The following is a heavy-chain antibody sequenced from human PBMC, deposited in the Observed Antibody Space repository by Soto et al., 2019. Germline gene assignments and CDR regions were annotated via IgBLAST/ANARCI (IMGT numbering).Heavy chain of an antibody. D-gene: IGHD3-10*01. CDR3: ARNPSGDY. Sequence: EVQLVESGGGLVKPGGSLGLSCAASGFTFSSYSMTWVRQAPGKGLEWVSSINSRSSSIYYADSVKGRFTISRDNAKNSLYLHMNSLRAEDTAVYYCARNPSGDYWGQGTLVTVSS. J-gene: IGHJ4*02. CDR2: INSRSSSI. V-gene: IGHV3-21*01. CDR1: GFTFSSYS.